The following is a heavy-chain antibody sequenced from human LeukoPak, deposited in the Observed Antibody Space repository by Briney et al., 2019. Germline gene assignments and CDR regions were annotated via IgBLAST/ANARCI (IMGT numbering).Heavy chain of an antibody. J-gene: IGHJ4*02. Sequence: SETLSLTCAVSGGSISSSNWWSWVRQPPGKGLEWIGEIYHSGSTNYNPSLKSRVTTSVGKSKNQFSLKLSSVTAVDTAVYYCARDLDYYGSGSGDFDYWAREPWSPSPQ. D-gene: IGHD3-10*01. CDR1: GGSISSSNW. CDR2: IYHSGST. V-gene: IGHV4-4*02. CDR3: ARDLDYYGSGSGDFDY.